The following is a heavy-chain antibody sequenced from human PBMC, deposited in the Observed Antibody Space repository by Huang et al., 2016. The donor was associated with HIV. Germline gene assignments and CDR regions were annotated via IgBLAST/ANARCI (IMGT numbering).Heavy chain of an antibody. D-gene: IGHD3-16*01. V-gene: IGHV1-24*01. CDR2: FDPEIGET. CDR1: EYTLTELS. J-gene: IGHJ4*02. Sequence: QVQLVQSRAEVKKPGASVKVSCKVSEYTLTELSIHWVRQPPGNGLEWMVGFDPEIGETINAQKLQGRVTMTEDTSTETAFMELSGLRPEDTAVYYCATGFYVFFDFWGQGTLVTVSS. CDR3: ATGFYVFFDF.